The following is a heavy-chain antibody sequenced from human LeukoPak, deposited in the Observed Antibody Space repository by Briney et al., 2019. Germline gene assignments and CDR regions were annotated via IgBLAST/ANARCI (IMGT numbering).Heavy chain of an antibody. CDR2: IYHSGST. CDR1: GASITTYY. D-gene: IGHD6-6*01. V-gene: IGHV4-59*01. Sequence: SETLSLTCTASGASITTYYWTWIRQPPGKGLEWIGYIYHSGSTNYNPSLKSRATISLDTSRNQFSLRLSSVTAADTAVYFCAREYSTSSEGDYFDYWGQGSLVTVSS. J-gene: IGHJ4*02. CDR3: AREYSTSSEGDYFDY.